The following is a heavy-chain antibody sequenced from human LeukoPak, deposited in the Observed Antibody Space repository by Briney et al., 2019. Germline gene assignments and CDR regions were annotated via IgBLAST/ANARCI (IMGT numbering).Heavy chain of an antibody. D-gene: IGHD3-22*01. V-gene: IGHV1-69*13. CDR2: IIPIFGTA. Sequence: SVKVSCKASGGTFTSYAISWVRQAPGQGLECMGGIIPIFGTANYAQKFQGRVTITADESTSTAYMELSSLRSEDTAVYYCASSYYDSSGYYYFDYWGQGTLVTVSS. J-gene: IGHJ4*02. CDR1: GGTFTSYA. CDR3: ASSYYDSSGYYYFDY.